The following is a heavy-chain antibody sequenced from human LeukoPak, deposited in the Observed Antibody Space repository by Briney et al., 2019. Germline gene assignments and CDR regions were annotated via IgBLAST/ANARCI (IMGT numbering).Heavy chain of an antibody. J-gene: IGHJ4*02. Sequence: PGGSLRLSCAGSGFTFSTYWMSWVRQAPGKGLEWVANIKEDGSEKQYVDSVKGRFTISRDNAKNSLCLQMNSLRAEDTAVYYCARFYDTSGYSPYWGQGTLVTVSS. CDR1: GFTFSTYW. CDR3: ARFYDTSGYSPY. V-gene: IGHV3-7*03. CDR2: IKEDGSEK. D-gene: IGHD3-22*01.